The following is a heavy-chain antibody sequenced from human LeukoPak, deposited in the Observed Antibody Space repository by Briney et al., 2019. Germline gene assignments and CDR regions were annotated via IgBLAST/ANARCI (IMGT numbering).Heavy chain of an antibody. CDR3: ARDHRFLEWLPDSGWFDP. V-gene: IGHV1-18*01. CDR2: ISAYNGNT. Sequence: GASVKVSCKASGYTFTSYGSSWVRQAPGQGLEWMGWISAYNGNTNYAQKLQGRVTMTTDTSTSTAYMELRSLRSDDTAVYYCARDHRFLEWLPDSGWFDPWGQGTLVTVSS. D-gene: IGHD3-3*01. J-gene: IGHJ5*02. CDR1: GYTFTSYG.